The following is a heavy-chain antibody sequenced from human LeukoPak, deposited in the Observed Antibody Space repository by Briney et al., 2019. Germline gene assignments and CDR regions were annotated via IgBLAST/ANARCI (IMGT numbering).Heavy chain of an antibody. V-gene: IGHV1-2*02. D-gene: IGHD2-2*02. Sequence: ASVKVSCKASGYTFTGYYMHWVRQAPGQGLEWMGWINPNSGGTNYAQKFQGRVTMTRDTSISTAYMELSRLRSDDTAVYYCAREHTHYYSYGMDVWAQGTTVTVSS. CDR1: GYTFTGYY. CDR2: INPNSGGT. CDR3: AREHTHYYSYGMDV. J-gene: IGHJ6*02.